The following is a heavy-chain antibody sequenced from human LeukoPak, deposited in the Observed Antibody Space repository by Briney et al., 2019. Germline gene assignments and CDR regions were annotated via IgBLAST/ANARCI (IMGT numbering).Heavy chain of an antibody. CDR2: INPSGGST. J-gene: IGHJ4*02. D-gene: IGHD3-3*01. CDR1: GYTFTSYY. Sequence: ASVKVSCKASGYTFTSYYMHWVRQAPGQGLEWMAIINPSGGSTSYAQKFQGRVTMTRDTSTSTVYMELSSLRSEDTAVYYCASENTRYYDFWSGYYGPFDYWGQGTLVTVSS. V-gene: IGHV1-46*01. CDR3: ASENTRYYDFWSGYYGPFDY.